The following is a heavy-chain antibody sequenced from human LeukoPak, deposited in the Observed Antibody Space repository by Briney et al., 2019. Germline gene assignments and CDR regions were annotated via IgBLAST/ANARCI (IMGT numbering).Heavy chain of an antibody. D-gene: IGHD5-18*01. CDR3: ARALSGITGYTYGRGIDY. Sequence: PGGSLRLSCAASGFTFSSYWMNWVRQAPGKGLEWVANIMKDGSDKYYVDSVKGRFTISRDNAKTSLYLQMNSLRAEDTAVYYCARALSGITGYTYGRGIDYWGQGTLVTVSS. CDR1: GFTFSSYW. J-gene: IGHJ4*02. CDR2: IMKDGSDK. V-gene: IGHV3-7*01.